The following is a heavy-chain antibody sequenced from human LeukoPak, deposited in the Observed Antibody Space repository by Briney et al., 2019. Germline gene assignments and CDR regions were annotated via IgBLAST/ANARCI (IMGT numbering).Heavy chain of an antibody. V-gene: IGHV4-59*08. Sequence: SETLSLTCTVSGGSISSYYWSWIRQPPGKGLEWIGCVSYSGNTNYNPSLKSRLSISVDASKNQFSLKLSSVTATDTAVYYCASLTTVTQGYFDSWGQGTLVTVSS. CDR1: GGSISSYY. CDR3: ASLTTVTQGYFDS. D-gene: IGHD4-17*01. CDR2: VSYSGNT. J-gene: IGHJ4*02.